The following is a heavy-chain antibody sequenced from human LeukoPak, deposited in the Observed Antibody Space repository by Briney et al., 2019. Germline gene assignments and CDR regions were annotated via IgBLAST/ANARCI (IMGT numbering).Heavy chain of an antibody. CDR2: IWGDGSNK. Sequence: GGSLRLSCAASGFTFSIQGMHGVRQAPGKGVEGVSFIWGDGSNKYYADSVKGLFTISRDNSENTLYAQINSLRAGDPPVYYCAKIHFAWPREDNDDFDIWGQGTMVTVSS. V-gene: IGHV3-30*02. J-gene: IGHJ3*02. CDR1: GFTFSIQG. D-gene: IGHD1-1*01. CDR3: AKIHFAWPREDNDDFDI.